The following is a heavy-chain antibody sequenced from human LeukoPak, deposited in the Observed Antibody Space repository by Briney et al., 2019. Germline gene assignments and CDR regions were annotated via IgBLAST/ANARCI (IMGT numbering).Heavy chain of an antibody. CDR1: GGTFSSYA. D-gene: IGHD2-8*01. J-gene: IGHJ3*02. CDR3: ARGIMAKGVAFDI. V-gene: IGHV1-69*01. Sequence: ASVKVSCKASGGTFSSYAISWVRQAPGQGLEWMGGIIPIFGTANYAQKFQGRVTITADESTSTAYMELSSLRSEDTAVYYCARGIMAKGVAFDIWGQGTMVTVSS. CDR2: IIPIFGTA.